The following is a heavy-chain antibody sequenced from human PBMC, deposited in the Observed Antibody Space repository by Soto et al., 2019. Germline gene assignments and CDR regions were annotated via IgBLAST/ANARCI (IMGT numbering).Heavy chain of an antibody. CDR2: INAGNGNT. CDR3: ARDPSRGFWSGYYPQEPYYYYGMDV. D-gene: IGHD3-3*01. CDR1: GYTFTSYA. V-gene: IGHV1-3*01. J-gene: IGHJ6*02. Sequence: GASVKVSCKASGYTFTSYAMHWVRQAPGQRLEWMGWINAGNGNTKYSQKFQGRVTITRDTSASTAYMELSSLRSEDTAVYYCARDPSRGFWSGYYPQEPYYYYGMDVWGQGTTVTVSS.